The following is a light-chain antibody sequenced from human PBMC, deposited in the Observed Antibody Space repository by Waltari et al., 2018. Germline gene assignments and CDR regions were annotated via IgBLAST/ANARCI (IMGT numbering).Light chain of an antibody. J-gene: IGKJ1*01. CDR2: EAS. Sequence: EIVLTQSLGTLSLSPGEGATLSCRASKSVSRYLAWYQQKAGQPASLLIYEASSRATGIPDRFSGSGSWTDFSLTISRLEPEDFAVYYCQKYGTLPATFGQGTKVEIK. CDR1: KSVSRY. V-gene: IGKV3-20*01. CDR3: QKYGTLPAT.